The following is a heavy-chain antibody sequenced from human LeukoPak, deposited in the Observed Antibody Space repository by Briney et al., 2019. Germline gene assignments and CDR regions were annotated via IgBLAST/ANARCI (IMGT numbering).Heavy chain of an antibody. J-gene: IGHJ4*02. CDR3: AGYLRYFDY. CDR2: IYNGGST. Sequence: PGGSLRLSCAVSGFTVSSNYMSWVRQAPGKGLEWVSVIYNGGSTYYADSVKGRFTISRDNSKNTLYVQMNSLRAEDTAVYYCAGYLRYFDYWGQGTLVTVSS. CDR1: GFTVSSNY. D-gene: IGHD2/OR15-2a*01. V-gene: IGHV3-53*01.